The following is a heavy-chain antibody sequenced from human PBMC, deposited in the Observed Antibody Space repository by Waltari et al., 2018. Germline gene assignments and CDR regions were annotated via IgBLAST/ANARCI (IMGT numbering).Heavy chain of an antibody. CDR2: IYHSGST. D-gene: IGHD6-13*01. CDR3: ARLEPGIGDY. V-gene: IGHV4-38-2*01. Sequence: QVQLQESGPGLVKPSETPSLTCAVSGYSISSGYFWGWIRQPPGKGLEWIGSIYHSGSTYYNPSLKSRVTISVDTAKTQFSRKLSSVTAADTAVYYCARLEPGIGDYWGQGTLVTVSS. CDR1: GYSISSGYF. J-gene: IGHJ4*02.